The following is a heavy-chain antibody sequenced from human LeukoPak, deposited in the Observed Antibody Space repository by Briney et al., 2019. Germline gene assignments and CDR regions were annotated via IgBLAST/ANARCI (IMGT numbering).Heavy chain of an antibody. CDR3: AKNGDRGAYCTGGTCYPYFYYYMDV. Sequence: GGSLRLSCAASGFTFNSYSMNWVRQAPGKGLEWVAVISYDGSNKYYADSVKGRFTISRDNSKNTLYLQMNSLRAEDTAIYYCAKNGDRGAYCTGGTCYPYFYYYMDVWGKGTTVTI. CDR1: GFTFNSYS. D-gene: IGHD2-15*01. V-gene: IGHV3-30*18. CDR2: ISYDGSNK. J-gene: IGHJ6*03.